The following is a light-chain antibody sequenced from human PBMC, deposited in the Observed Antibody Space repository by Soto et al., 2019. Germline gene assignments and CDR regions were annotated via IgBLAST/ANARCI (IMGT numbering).Light chain of an antibody. J-gene: IGKJ4*01. CDR3: QQYNSYPLT. CDR2: TAS. CDR1: QSISSW. Sequence: DIQMTQSPSTLSASVGDRVTITCRASQSISSWLAWYQQKPGKAPKFLMYTASTLESGVPSRFSGSGSGTEFTLTISSLQPDDSGTYYCQQYNSYPLTFGGGTKVEIK. V-gene: IGKV1-5*03.